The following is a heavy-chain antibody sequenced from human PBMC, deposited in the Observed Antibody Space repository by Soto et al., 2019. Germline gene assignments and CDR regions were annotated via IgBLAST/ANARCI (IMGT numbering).Heavy chain of an antibody. Sequence: ASVKVSCKVSGYTLTELSMHWVRQAPGKGLEWMGSIDPEDGDTSYAQKFQGRVTMTRDTSTSTAYMELSSLRSEDTAVYYCASPYYYYMDVWGKGTTVTVSS. CDR3: ASPYYYYMDV. V-gene: IGHV1-24*01. J-gene: IGHJ6*03. CDR1: GYTLTELS. CDR2: IDPEDGDT.